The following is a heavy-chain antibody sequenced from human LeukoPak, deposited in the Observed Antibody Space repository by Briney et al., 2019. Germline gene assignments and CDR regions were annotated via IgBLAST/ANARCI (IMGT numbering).Heavy chain of an antibody. Sequence: ASVKVSCKASGGTFSSYAISWVRQAPGQGLEWTGRIIPILGIANYAQKFQGRVTITADKSTSTAYMELSSLRSEDTAVYYCARANVGVGYCSSTSCLELDYWGQGTLVTVSS. V-gene: IGHV1-69*04. J-gene: IGHJ4*02. D-gene: IGHD2-2*01. CDR1: GGTFSSYA. CDR2: IIPILGIA. CDR3: ARANVGVGYCSSTSCLELDY.